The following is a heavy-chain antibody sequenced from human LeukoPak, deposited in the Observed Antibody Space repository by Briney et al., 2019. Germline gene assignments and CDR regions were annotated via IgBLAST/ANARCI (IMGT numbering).Heavy chain of an antibody. V-gene: IGHV3-21*01. CDR2: ISTSSSYI. J-gene: IGHJ6*03. CDR3: ARAYSGRYGLGYYYMDV. Sequence: GGSLRLSCAASGFTFSSYGMRWVRQAPGKGLEWVSSISTSSSYIYYADSVKGRFTISRDNAKNSLYLQMNSLRAEDTAVYYCARAYSGRYGLGYYYMDVWGKGTTVTISS. CDR1: GFTFSSYG. D-gene: IGHD1-26*01.